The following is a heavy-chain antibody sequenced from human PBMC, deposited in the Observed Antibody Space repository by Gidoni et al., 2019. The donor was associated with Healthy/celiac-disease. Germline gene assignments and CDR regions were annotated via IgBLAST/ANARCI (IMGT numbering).Heavy chain of an antibody. CDR3: ARQPQYCSGGSCYSGYYYYYMDV. CDR2: INHSGST. J-gene: IGHJ6*03. CDR1: GGSFIGYY. V-gene: IGHV4-34*01. D-gene: IGHD2-15*01. Sequence: QVQLQQWGAGLLKPSETLSLTCAVYGGSFIGYYWRWIRQPPGKGLEWIGEINHSGSTNYNPSLKSRVTISVDTSKNQFSLKLSSVTAADTAVYYCARQPQYCSGGSCYSGYYYYYMDVWGKGTTVTVSS.